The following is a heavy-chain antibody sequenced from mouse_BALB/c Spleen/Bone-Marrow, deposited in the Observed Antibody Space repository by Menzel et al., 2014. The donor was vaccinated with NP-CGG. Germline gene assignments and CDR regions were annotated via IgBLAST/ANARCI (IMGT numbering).Heavy chain of an antibody. CDR1: GYTFTDYE. V-gene: IGHV1-15*01. J-gene: IGHJ4*01. D-gene: IGHD4-1*01. Sequence: QVQLQQPGAELVRPGASVTLSCKASGYTFTDYEMHWVKQTPVHGLEWIGTLDPETGGTAYNQKFKDMATLTADKSSTTAYMELRSLTSXDSAXYXXANXGXYAMDYWGQRISVTVSS. CDR3: ANXGXYAMDY. CDR2: LDPETGGT.